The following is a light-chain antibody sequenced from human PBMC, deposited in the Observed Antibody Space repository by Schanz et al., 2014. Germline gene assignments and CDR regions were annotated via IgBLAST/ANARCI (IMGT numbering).Light chain of an antibody. J-gene: IGKJ1*01. V-gene: IGKV1-39*01. CDR2: AAS. Sequence: DIQMTQSPSSLSASVGDRVTLTCRASQSISSYLNWYQQKPGKAPKLLIYAASSLQSGVPSRFSGSGSGTDFTLTISSLQPEDFATYYCQQTDTTPLKFGQGTKVEIK. CDR1: QSISSY. CDR3: QQTDTTPLK.